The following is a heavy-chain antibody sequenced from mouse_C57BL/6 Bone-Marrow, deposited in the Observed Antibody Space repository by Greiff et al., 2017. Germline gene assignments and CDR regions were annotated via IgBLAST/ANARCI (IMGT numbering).Heavy chain of an antibody. D-gene: IGHD2-5*01. Sequence: QVQLQQSGAELVKPGASVKISCKASGYAFSSYWMNWVKQRPGKGLEWIGQIYPGDGDTNYNGKFKGKATLTADKSSSTASMPLSSLTSEDSAVYFCARRDYSNYEAWFAYWGQGTLVTVSA. J-gene: IGHJ3*01. V-gene: IGHV1-80*01. CDR3: ARRDYSNYEAWFAY. CDR2: IYPGDGDT. CDR1: GYAFSSYW.